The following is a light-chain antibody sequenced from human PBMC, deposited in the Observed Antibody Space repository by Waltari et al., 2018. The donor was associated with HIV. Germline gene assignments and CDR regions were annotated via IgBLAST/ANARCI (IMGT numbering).Light chain of an antibody. CDR3: SSYAGTNKV. Sequence: QSALTQPPSASGSPGQSVTVSCTATTSDIGGYNYVSWYQQHPGQAHKLIIYEVTTRPAGVPDRFSGSKSGNTASLTVSGLQAEDEADYYCSSYAGTNKVFGGGTKLTVL. CDR2: EVT. V-gene: IGLV2-8*01. J-gene: IGLJ3*02. CDR1: TSDIGGYNY.